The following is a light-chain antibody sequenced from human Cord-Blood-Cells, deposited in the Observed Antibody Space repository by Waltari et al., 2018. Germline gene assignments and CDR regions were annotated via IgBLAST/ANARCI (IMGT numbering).Light chain of an antibody. V-gene: IGLV2-14*03. Sequence: QSALTQPASVSGSPGQSITISCTGTSSDVGGYNYVSWYQHRPGNAPRLMIYDVSKRPSGVSNRFSGSKSGNTASLTISGLQAEDEADYYCSSYTSSSTWVFGGGTKLTVL. J-gene: IGLJ3*02. CDR2: DVS. CDR3: SSYTSSSTWV. CDR1: SSDVGGYNY.